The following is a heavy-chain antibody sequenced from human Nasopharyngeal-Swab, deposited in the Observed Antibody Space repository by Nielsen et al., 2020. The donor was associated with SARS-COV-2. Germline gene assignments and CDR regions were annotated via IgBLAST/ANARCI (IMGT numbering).Heavy chain of an antibody. V-gene: IGHV1-2*06. CDR2: IHPTSGDI. CDR3: ARDDGDVPGITGSGPPGGY. D-gene: IGHD6-13*01. J-gene: IGHJ4*02. Sequence: ASVKVSCKASGYTFSDYYIHWVRQAPGQGLEWMGRIHPTSGDIKYTQQFQGRVTMTRDTSMSTVYMELTNLRSDDTAVYYCARDDGDVPGITGSGPPGGYWGQGTLVTVSS. CDR1: GYTFSDYY.